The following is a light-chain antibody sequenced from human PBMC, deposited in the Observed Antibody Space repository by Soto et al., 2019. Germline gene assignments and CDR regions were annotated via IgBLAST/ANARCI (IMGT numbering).Light chain of an antibody. CDR1: SSNIGSNY. J-gene: IGLJ2*01. Sequence: QSVLTQSPSASGTPGQRVTISCSGSSSNIGSNYVYWYRQLPGTAPKLLIYSDTQRPSGVPDRFSGSKSGTSASLAFSGLRSEDEADYYCSAWDGSLSGRVFGGGTKVTVL. CDR2: SDT. V-gene: IGLV1-47*02. CDR3: SAWDGSLSGRV.